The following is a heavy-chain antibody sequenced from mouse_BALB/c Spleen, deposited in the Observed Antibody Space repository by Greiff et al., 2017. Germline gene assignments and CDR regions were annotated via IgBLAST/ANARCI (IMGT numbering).Heavy chain of an antibody. J-gene: IGHJ3*01. CDR3: ARDLGRLRGAY. CDR1: GFTFSSYA. CDR2: ISSGGSYT. D-gene: IGHD1-2*01. Sequence: DVQLVESGGGLVKPGGSLKLSCAASGFTFSSYAMSWVRQSPEKRLEWVAEISSGGSYTYYPDTVTGRFTISRDNAKNTLYLEMSSLRSEDTAMYYCARDLGRLRGAYWGQGTLVTVSA. V-gene: IGHV5-9-4*01.